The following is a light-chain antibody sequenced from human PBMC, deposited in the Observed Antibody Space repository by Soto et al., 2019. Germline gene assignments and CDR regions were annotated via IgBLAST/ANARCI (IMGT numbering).Light chain of an antibody. CDR3: QQYNDWPRT. CDR1: QSVRSN. Sequence: EIVMTQSPATLSVSPGERATLSCRASQSVRSNLAWYQQKPGQTPRPLIYGASTRATGIPARFSGSGSGTEFTLTISSLQSEDFAVYYCQQYNDWPRTFGQGTKVEMK. J-gene: IGKJ1*01. CDR2: GAS. V-gene: IGKV3-15*01.